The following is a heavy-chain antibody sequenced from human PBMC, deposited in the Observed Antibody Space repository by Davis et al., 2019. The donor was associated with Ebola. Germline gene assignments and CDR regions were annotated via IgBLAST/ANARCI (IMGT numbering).Heavy chain of an antibody. J-gene: IGHJ6*04. CDR3: AKRVVVVGADYGMDV. Sequence: GASLKISCAASGFTFRNYGMHWVRQAPGKGLEWVAVISNDGSNKYYADSVKGRFTISRDNSNNTVFLQMNSLRGEDTAVYYCAKRVVVVGADYGMDVWGKGTTVTVSS. V-gene: IGHV3-30*18. D-gene: IGHD2-15*01. CDR2: ISNDGSNK. CDR1: GFTFRNYG.